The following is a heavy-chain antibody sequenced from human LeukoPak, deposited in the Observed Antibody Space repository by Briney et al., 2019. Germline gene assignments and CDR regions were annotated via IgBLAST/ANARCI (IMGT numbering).Heavy chain of an antibody. CDR3: ARDRNGGSFDY. J-gene: IGHJ4*02. Sequence: GGSLRLSCAASGFTFSDYYMTWVRQAPGKGLEWVSFLIVGNGNQHYADSVKGRFTISRDDAKNSLFLQMNSLRAEDTAVYYCARDRNGGSFDYWGQGTLVTVSS. CDR1: GFTFSDYY. V-gene: IGHV3-11*06. CDR2: LIVGNGNQ. D-gene: IGHD4-23*01.